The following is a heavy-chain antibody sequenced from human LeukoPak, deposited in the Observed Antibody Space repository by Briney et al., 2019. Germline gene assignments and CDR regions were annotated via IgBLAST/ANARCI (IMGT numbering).Heavy chain of an antibody. CDR3: ARAPITSPFYFDY. D-gene: IGHD2-2*01. J-gene: IGHJ4*02. Sequence: GGSLRLSCTASGFAFDEHGMSWVRQVPGKGLEWVSGINWSGGSTGYADPLRGRFTISRDNAKNSLYLQMDSPRAEDTAFYYCARAPITSPFYFDYWGQGTLVTVSS. CDR1: GFAFDEHG. CDR2: INWSGGST. V-gene: IGHV3-20*04.